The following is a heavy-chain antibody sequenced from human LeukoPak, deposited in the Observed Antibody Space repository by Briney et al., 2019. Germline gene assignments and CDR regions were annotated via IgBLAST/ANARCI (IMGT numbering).Heavy chain of an antibody. D-gene: IGHD3-9*01. CDR2: ISGSGGST. CDR3: AKAGTPVLTGHLNYFDP. CDR1: GFTFSSYA. J-gene: IGHJ5*02. V-gene: IGHV3-23*01. Sequence: PGGSLRLSCGASGFTFSSYAMTWVRQAPGKGLEWVSPISGSGGSTYYADSVKGRFAISRDNSKDTLYLQMNSLRVEDTAVYYCAKAGTPVLTGHLNYFDPWGQGTLVTVSS.